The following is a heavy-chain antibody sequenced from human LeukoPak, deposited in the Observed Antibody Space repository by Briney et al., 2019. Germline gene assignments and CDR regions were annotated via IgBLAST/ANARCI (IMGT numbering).Heavy chain of an antibody. D-gene: IGHD1-1*01. CDR1: GFTLSNYN. V-gene: IGHV3-48*01. J-gene: IGHJ4*02. CDR2: ISSSSSPI. CDR3: AKSRSGSANWALQIFDN. Sequence: GGSLRLSCAASGFTLSNYNMNWVRQAPGKGLEWVSYISSSSSPIYYADSVKGRFTISRDNAKNSLYLQMDSLRAEDTAVYFCAKSRSGSANWALQIFDNWGQGTLVTVSS.